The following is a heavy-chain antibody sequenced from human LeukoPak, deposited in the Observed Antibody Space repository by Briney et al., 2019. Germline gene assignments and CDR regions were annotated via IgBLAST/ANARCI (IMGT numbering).Heavy chain of an antibody. D-gene: IGHD6-19*01. CDR1: GFTFSSYS. CDR2: ISSSSYI. Sequence: GGSLRLSCAASGFTFSSYSMNWVRQAPGKGLEWVSSISSSSYIYYADSVKGRFTISRDNAKNSLYLQMNSLGAEDTAVYYCARDRASGIAVAGTFWFDPWGQGTLVTVSS. CDR3: ARDRASGIAVAGTFWFDP. V-gene: IGHV3-21*01. J-gene: IGHJ5*02.